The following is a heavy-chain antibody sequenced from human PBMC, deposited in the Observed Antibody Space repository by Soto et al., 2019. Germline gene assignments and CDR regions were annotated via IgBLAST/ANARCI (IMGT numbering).Heavy chain of an antibody. CDR3: ARKVASSDGAFDI. CDR2: IIPLFGTI. V-gene: IGHV1-69*06. CDR1: GGTFSSYT. J-gene: IGHJ3*02. Sequence: QVQLVQSGAEVKKPGSSVKVSCKASGGTFSSYTISWVRQAPGQGLEWVGGIIPLFGTINYAQEFQGRLTIAEDTSTSTAYMELTSLGSDDTAVYYCARKVASSDGAFDIWGQVTMGTVSS.